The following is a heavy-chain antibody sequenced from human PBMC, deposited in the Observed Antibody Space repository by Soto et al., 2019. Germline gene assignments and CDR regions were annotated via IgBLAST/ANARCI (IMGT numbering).Heavy chain of an antibody. CDR1: GYNFAGSG. D-gene: IGHD1-7*01. CDR3: ARAGASNWNYVSSSS. Sequence: ASVKVSCKASGYNFAGSGFIWVRQAPGQGLEWMGWISANSGDTNYAQNLQGRVTMTTDTSTSTAYMELRSLTSDDTAVYYCARAGASNWNYVSSSSWGQGTLVTVSS. V-gene: IGHV1-18*04. J-gene: IGHJ4*02. CDR2: ISANSGDT.